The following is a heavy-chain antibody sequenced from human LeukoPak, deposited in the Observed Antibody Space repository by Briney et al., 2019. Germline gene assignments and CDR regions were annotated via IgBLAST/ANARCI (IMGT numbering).Heavy chain of an antibody. CDR3: ARVWSGLGELSLNDY. CDR1: GYTFTSYG. D-gene: IGHD3-16*02. V-gene: IGHV1-18*01. CDR2: ISAYNGNT. J-gene: IGHJ4*02. Sequence: GASVKVSCKASGYTFTSYGVSWVRQAPGQGLEWMGWISAYNGNTNYAQKLQGRVTMTTDTSTSTAYMELRSLRSDDTAVYYCARVWSGLGELSLNDYWGQGTLVTVSS.